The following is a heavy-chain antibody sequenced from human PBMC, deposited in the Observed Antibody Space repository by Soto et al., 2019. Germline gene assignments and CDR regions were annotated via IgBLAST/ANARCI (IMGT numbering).Heavy chain of an antibody. J-gene: IGHJ4*02. CDR3: ARHRGIAVAGTDC. Sequence: SETLSLTCSVSDGSMSSRSYYWGWMRQPPGKGLEWIASISYIGSTYHNPSLKSRVTISIDMSKNQFSLNLRSVTAADTAVYYVARHRGIAVAGTDCWGQRTLDTGSS. CDR2: ISYIGST. CDR1: DGSMSSRSYY. V-gene: IGHV4-39*01. D-gene: IGHD6-19*01.